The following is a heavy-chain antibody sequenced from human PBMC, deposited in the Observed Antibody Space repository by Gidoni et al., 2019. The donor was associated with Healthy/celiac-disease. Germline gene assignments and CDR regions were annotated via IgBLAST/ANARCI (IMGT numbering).Heavy chain of an antibody. Sequence: EVQLLESGGGLVQPGGSLRLSCAASGFPFSSHAMSWVRQAPGKGLEWVSAISGSGGSTYYADSVKGRFTISRDNSKNTLYLQMNSLRAEDTAVYYCAKKLIPLRIAVASYYYYYGMDVWGQGTTVTVSS. CDR3: AKKLIPLRIAVASYYYYYGMDV. CDR1: GFPFSSHA. CDR2: ISGSGGST. D-gene: IGHD6-19*01. V-gene: IGHV3-23*01. J-gene: IGHJ6*02.